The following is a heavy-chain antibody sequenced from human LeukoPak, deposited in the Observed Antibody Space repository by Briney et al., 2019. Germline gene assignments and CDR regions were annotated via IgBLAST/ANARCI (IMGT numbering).Heavy chain of an antibody. CDR1: GYSISSGYY. Sequence: SETLSLTCTVSGYSISSGYYWGWIRQPPGKGLEWIGSIYYSGSTNYNPSLKSRVTISVDTSKNQFSLKLSSVTAADTAVYYCARDRVRIIDYWGQGTLVTVSS. D-gene: IGHD1-1*01. CDR3: ARDRVRIIDY. CDR2: IYYSGST. J-gene: IGHJ4*02. V-gene: IGHV4-38-2*02.